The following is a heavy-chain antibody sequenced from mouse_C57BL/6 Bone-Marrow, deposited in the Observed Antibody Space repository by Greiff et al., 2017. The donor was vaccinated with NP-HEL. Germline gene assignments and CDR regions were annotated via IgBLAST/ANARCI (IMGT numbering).Heavy chain of an antibody. J-gene: IGHJ3*01. D-gene: IGHD1-1*01. Sequence: QVQLQQPGAELVKPGASVKLSCKASGYTFTSYWMQWVKQRPGQGLEWIGEIDPYDSYTNYNQKFKGKATLTVDTSSVSAYMQLSSLTSEDSAVYYCARDGYGSSYEAYWGQGTLVTVSA. CDR2: IDPYDSYT. CDR1: GYTFTSYW. V-gene: IGHV1-50*01. CDR3: ARDGYGSSYEAY.